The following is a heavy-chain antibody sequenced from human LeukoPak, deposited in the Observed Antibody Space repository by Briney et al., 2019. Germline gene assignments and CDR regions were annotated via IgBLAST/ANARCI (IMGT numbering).Heavy chain of an antibody. J-gene: IGHJ4*02. Sequence: PGGSLRLSCAASGFTFSSYDMSWVRQAPGKGLEWVSGISGSGSSTYYADPVKGRFTISRANSRNTLYLQMNSPSAEDTAVYYCAILPGYSSGWYEVYYWGPGTLGTVSS. D-gene: IGHD6-13*01. CDR2: ISGSGSST. CDR1: GFTFSSYD. CDR3: AILPGYSSGWYEVYY. V-gene: IGHV3-23*01.